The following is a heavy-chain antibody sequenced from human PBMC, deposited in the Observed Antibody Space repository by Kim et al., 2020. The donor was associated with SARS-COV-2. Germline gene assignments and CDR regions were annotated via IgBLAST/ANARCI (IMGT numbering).Heavy chain of an antibody. D-gene: IGHD5-18*01. CDR2: IYYSGST. V-gene: IGHV4-61*01. J-gene: IGHJ4*02. Sequence: SETLSLTCTVSGASVTSGIHYWNWIRQPPGKGLELIGYIYYSGSTNYNPSLKSRVTISVDTSKNQFSLKLNSVTAADTAVYYCARGGTRGYSYGGIDYWGQGTLVTVSS. CDR3: ARGGTRGYSYGGIDY. CDR1: GASVTSGIHY.